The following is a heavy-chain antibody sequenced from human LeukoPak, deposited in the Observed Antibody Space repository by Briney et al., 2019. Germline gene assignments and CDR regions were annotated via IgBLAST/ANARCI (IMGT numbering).Heavy chain of an antibody. Sequence: SETLSLTCTVSGGSLSRYYWSWIRQPPGKGLEWIGYIYYSGSTNYNPSLKSRVTISVDTSKNQFSLKLSSVTAADTAVYCCACSSGYYGYWGQGTLVTVSS. CDR3: ACSSGYYGY. CDR2: IYYSGST. J-gene: IGHJ4*02. CDR1: GGSLSRYY. V-gene: IGHV4-59*01. D-gene: IGHD3-22*01.